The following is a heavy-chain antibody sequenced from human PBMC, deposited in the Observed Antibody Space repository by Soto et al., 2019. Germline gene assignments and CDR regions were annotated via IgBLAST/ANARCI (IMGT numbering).Heavy chain of an antibody. J-gene: IGHJ4*02. CDR2: IYYSGST. D-gene: IGHD4-17*01. Sequence: PSETLSLTCTVSGGSIRGYYWSWIRQPPGKGLEWIGYIYYSGSTNYNPSLKSRVTISVDTSKNQFSLKLSSVAAADTAVYYCAKSTTVTKEFDYWGQGTLVTVSS. V-gene: IGHV4-59*01. CDR3: AKSTTVTKEFDY. CDR1: GGSIRGYY.